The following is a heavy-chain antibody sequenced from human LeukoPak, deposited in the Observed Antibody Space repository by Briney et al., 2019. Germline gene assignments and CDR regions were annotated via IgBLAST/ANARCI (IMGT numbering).Heavy chain of an antibody. D-gene: IGHD1-26*01. CDR2: ISWNSGSI. Sequence: GGSLRLSCAASGFTFDDYAMHWVRQAPGKGLEWVSGISWNSGSIGYADSVKGRFTISRDNAKNSLYLQMNSLRAEDTALYYCAEDVKWELLRYFDYWGQGTLVTVSS. CDR1: GFTFDDYA. V-gene: IGHV3-9*01. CDR3: AEDVKWELLRYFDY. J-gene: IGHJ4*02.